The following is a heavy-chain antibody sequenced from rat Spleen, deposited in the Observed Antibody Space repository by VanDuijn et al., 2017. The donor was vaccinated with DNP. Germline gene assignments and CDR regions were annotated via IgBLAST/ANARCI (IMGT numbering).Heavy chain of an antibody. J-gene: IGHJ2*01. V-gene: IGHV3-1*01. CDR3: ARTTEGVVSWN. CDR1: GFSITSNY. Sequence: EVQLQGSGPGLVKPAQSLSLTCSVTGFSITSNYWGWIRMFPGNKMEWIGHITHSGRTSYNPSLKSRISITRDTSKNQFFLQLNSVTTEDTATYYCARTTEGVVSWNWGQGVMVTVSS. CDR2: ITHSGRT. D-gene: IGHD1-11*01.